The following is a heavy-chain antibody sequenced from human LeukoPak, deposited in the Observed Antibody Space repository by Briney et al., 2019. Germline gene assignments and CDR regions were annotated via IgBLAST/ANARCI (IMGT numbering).Heavy chain of an antibody. D-gene: IGHD3-22*01. CDR2: FSHSGTT. CDR3: ARHLDYDSGGYFYPYFDD. CDR1: GYSMRSYY. V-gene: IGHV4-59*08. J-gene: IGHJ4*02. Sequence: SETVSLTCNVSGYSMRSYYWSWLRQPPGKGLEWIAYFSHSGTTNYNPPLKSRVIISVDTSNHQFSLTLRSVTAADTAVYYCARHLDYDSGGYFYPYFDDWGQGTLVTVSS.